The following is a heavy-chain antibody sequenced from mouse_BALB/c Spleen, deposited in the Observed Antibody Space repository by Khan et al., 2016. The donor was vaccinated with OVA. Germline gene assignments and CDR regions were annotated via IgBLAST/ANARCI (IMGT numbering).Heavy chain of an antibody. D-gene: IGHD2-14*01. V-gene: IGHV9-4*02. Sequence: QIQLVQSGPELKKPGETVRISCKASGYTFTTAGIQWVQKMPGKGLKWIGWINTHSGVPKYAEDFKGRFAFSLEISVRTAYLQITNLKNEDTATYFCAGGGVAYYRNDGGAMEYWGQGTSVTVSS. CDR3: AGGGVAYYRNDGGAMEY. CDR2: INTHSGVP. CDR1: GYTFTTAG. J-gene: IGHJ4*01.